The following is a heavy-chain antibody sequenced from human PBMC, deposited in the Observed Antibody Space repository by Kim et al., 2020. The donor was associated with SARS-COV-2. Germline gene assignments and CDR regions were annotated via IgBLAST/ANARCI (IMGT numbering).Heavy chain of an antibody. V-gene: IGHV3-23*01. CDR1: GFIFRNYA. J-gene: IGHJ4*02. CDR3: AKERASWARDFDS. D-gene: IGHD3-16*01. Sequence: GGSLRLSCAASGFIFRNYAMIWVRQSPGKGLEWLAVLGGSGGTPYYADSVKGRFIISRDNPKNTLYLQMNSLRAEDTAMYYCAKERASWARDFDSWGRG. CDR2: LGGSGGTP.